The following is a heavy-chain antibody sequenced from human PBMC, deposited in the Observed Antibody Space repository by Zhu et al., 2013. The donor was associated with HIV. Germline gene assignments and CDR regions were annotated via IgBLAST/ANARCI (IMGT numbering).Heavy chain of an antibody. J-gene: IGHJ6*02. CDR1: GGTFSSYA. Sequence: QVQLVQSGAEVKKPGSSVKVSCKASGGTFSSYAISWVRQAPGQGLEWMGGIIPIFGTANYAQKFQGRVTITADKSTSTAYMELSSLRSEDTAVYYCAREAVGYCSSTSCPGDGYYYGMDVWGQGTTVTVSS. CDR2: IIPIFGTA. V-gene: IGHV1-69*06. CDR3: AREAVGYCSSTSCPGDGYYYGMDV. D-gene: IGHD2-2*01.